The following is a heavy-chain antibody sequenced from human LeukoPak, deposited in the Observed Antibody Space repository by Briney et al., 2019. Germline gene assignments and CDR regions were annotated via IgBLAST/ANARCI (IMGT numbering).Heavy chain of an antibody. CDR1: GFTFSTYE. D-gene: IGHD3-3*01. J-gene: IGHJ4*02. V-gene: IGHV3-48*03. Sequence: GGSLRLSCADSGFTFSTYEMNWVRQAPGKGLEGGSYISSSGSTIYYADSVKGRFTISRDNAKNSLYLQMNSLRVEDTAVYYCAREVRLMTIFGVLDNWGQGTLVTVSS. CDR3: AREVRLMTIFGVLDN. CDR2: ISSSGSTI.